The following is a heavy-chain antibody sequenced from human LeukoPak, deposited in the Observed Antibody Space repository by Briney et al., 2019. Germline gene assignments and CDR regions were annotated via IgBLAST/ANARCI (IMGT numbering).Heavy chain of an antibody. CDR1: GFSFSSYG. CDR2: IWYDGSNK. J-gene: IGHJ4*02. Sequence: PGGSLRLSCAASGFSFSSYGMHWVRQAPGKGLEWVAVIWYDGSNKYYADSVKGRFTISRDNSKNTLYLQMNSLRAEDTAVYYCAKTNSGWYNFDYWGPGTLVTVSS. CDR3: AKTNSGWYNFDY. V-gene: IGHV3-30*02. D-gene: IGHD6-19*01.